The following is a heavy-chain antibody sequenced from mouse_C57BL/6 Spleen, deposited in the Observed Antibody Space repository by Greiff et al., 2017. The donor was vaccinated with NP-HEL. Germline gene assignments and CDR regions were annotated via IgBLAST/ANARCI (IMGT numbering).Heavy chain of an antibody. Sequence: EVHLVESGGGLVKPGGSLKLSCAASGFTFSDYGMHWVRQAPEKGLEWVAYISSGSSTIYYADTVKGRFTISRDNAKNTLFLQMTSLRSEDTAMYYCARPRGYDGGTWFAYWGQGTLVTVSA. CDR2: ISSGSSTI. V-gene: IGHV5-17*01. CDR3: ARPRGYDGGTWFAY. CDR1: GFTFSDYG. D-gene: IGHD2-2*01. J-gene: IGHJ3*01.